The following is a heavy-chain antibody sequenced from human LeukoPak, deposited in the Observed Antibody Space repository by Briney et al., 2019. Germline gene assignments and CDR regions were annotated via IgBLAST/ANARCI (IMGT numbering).Heavy chain of an antibody. CDR3: ARGGYGGNVFEY. J-gene: IGHJ4*02. CDR2: INHSGST. Sequence: SETLSLTCAVYGGSFSGYYWSWIRQPPGKGLEWIGEINHSGSTNYNPSLKSRVTLSVDTSKKQFSLRLSSVTAADTAVYYCARGGYGGNVFEYWGQGTLVTVSS. D-gene: IGHD4-23*01. CDR1: GGSFSGYY. V-gene: IGHV4-34*01.